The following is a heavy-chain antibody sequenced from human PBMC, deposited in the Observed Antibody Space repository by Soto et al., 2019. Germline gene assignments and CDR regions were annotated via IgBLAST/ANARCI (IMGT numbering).Heavy chain of an antibody. CDR2: ISSSSDTI. J-gene: IGHJ4*02. V-gene: IGHV3-48*01. D-gene: IGHD1-1*01. CDR3: ARGMGIATTGRYDY. Sequence: EVQLVESGGGSVQPGGSLRLCCAASGITISSNATNWVRQAPGKGLEWVSYISSSSDTIYYADFVKGRFTISRDNAKNSLYLQMNSLSVEDTATYYCARGMGIATTGRYDYWGQGTLVTVSS. CDR1: GITISSNA.